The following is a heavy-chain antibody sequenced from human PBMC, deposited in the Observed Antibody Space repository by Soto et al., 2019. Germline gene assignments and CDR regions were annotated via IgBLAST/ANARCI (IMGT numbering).Heavy chain of an antibody. CDR3: AREGGPDYGDYSYDY. Sequence: SETLSLTCTVSGGSISSYYWSWIRQPPGKGLEWIGYIYYSGSTNYNPSLKSRVTISVDTSKNQFSLKLSSVTAADAAVYYCAREGGPDYGDYSYDYWGQGTLVTVSS. D-gene: IGHD4-17*01. J-gene: IGHJ4*02. CDR1: GGSISSYY. V-gene: IGHV4-59*01. CDR2: IYYSGST.